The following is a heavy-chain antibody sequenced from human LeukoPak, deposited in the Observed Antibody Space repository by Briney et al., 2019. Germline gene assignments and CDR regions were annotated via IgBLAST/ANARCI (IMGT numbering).Heavy chain of an antibody. CDR3: ARDMLAVPSNWFDP. J-gene: IGHJ5*02. Sequence: ASVRFSCKASGYTFTSYYIHWVRQAPGQGLEWMGVINPSGGGTSYAQKFQGRVTMTRDTSTSTVYMDLRSLRSEDTAVYFCARDMLAVPSNWFDPWGQGTLVTVSS. CDR1: GYTFTSYY. CDR2: INPSGGGT. V-gene: IGHV1-46*01. D-gene: IGHD2-8*01.